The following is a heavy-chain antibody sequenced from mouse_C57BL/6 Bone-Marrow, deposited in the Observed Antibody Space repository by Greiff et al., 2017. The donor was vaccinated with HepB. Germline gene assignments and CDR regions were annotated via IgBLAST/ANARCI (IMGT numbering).Heavy chain of an antibody. Sequence: VQLVESGGGLVKPGGSLKLSCAASGFTFSDYGMHWVRQAPEKGLEWVAYISSGSSTIYYADTVKGRFTISRDNAKNTLFLQMTSLRSEDTAMYYCARPYYDYDEGGAMDYWGQGTSVTVSS. CDR2: ISSGSSTI. V-gene: IGHV5-17*01. D-gene: IGHD2-4*01. CDR3: ARPYYDYDEGGAMDY. J-gene: IGHJ4*01. CDR1: GFTFSDYG.